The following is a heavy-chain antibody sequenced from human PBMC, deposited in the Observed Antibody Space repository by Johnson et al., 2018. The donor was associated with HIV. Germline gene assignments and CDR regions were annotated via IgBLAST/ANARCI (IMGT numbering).Heavy chain of an antibody. CDR2: IRYDGSNK. CDR3: AKDVAVSSGYYPAYAFDI. J-gene: IGHJ3*02. CDR1: GFTFSSYG. V-gene: IGHV3-30*02. Sequence: QVQLVESGGGVVQPGGSLRLSCAASGFTFSSYGMHWVRQAPGKGQEWVAFIRYDGSNKDYADSVKGGFTISRNNSKNTLYLQMNRLGAEDTAVYYWAKDVAVSSGYYPAYAFDIWGQGTMVTVSS. D-gene: IGHD3-22*01.